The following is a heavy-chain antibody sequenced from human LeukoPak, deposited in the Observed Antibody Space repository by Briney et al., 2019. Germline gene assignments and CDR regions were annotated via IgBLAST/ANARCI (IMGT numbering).Heavy chain of an antibody. D-gene: IGHD3-10*01. Sequence: GGSLRLSCAASGFTFSSYSMNWVRQAPGKGLEWVSSISSSSSYIYYADSVKGRFTISRDNAKNSLYLQMTSLRAEDTAVYYCARDTMVRGVIKNYYYGMDVWGQGTTVTVSS. CDR3: ARDTMVRGVIKNYYYGMDV. J-gene: IGHJ6*02. CDR2: ISSSSSYI. V-gene: IGHV3-21*01. CDR1: GFTFSSYS.